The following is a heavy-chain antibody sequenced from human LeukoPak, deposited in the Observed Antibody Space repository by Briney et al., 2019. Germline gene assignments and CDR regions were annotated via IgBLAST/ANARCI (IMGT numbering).Heavy chain of an antibody. J-gene: IGHJ4*02. CDR2: IKQDGTEK. V-gene: IGHV3-7*04. Sequence: PSETLSLTCTVSGGSISSSSYYWGWIRQAPGKGLEWVAIIKQDGTEKYYVDSVKGRFTISRDNAKNSLYLQMNSLRAEDTAVYYCARGVGATHFDYWGQGTLVTVSS. CDR1: GGSISSSSYY. CDR3: ARGVGATHFDY. D-gene: IGHD1-26*01.